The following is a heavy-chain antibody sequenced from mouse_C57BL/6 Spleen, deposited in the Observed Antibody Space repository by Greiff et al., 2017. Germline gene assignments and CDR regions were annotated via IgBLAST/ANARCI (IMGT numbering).Heavy chain of an antibody. CDR1: GFTFSSYA. D-gene: IGHD2-4*01. CDR2: ISDGGSYT. J-gene: IGHJ4*01. CDR3: AIYDYDTYYYAMDY. V-gene: IGHV5-4*03. Sequence: EVKVEESGGGLVKPGGSLKLSCAASGFTFSSYAMSWVRQTPEKRLEWVATISDGGSYTYYPDNVKGRFTISRDNAKNNLYLQMSHLKSEDTAMYYCAIYDYDTYYYAMDYWGQGTSVTVSS.